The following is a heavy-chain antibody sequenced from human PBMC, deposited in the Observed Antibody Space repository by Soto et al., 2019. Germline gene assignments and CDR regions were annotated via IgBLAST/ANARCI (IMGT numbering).Heavy chain of an antibody. D-gene: IGHD1-1*01. CDR1: GGSVRAPDW. CDR2: VHISGQS. Sequence: SETLSLTCTLSGGSVRAPDWWNWVRQSPDKGLEWIAEVHISGQSNYNPSLRSRVSVSIDSSKNQFYLNLNSVTAADTAIYYCARVRQGCSANNCYFDPWGQGTQVTVSS. J-gene: IGHJ5*01. V-gene: IGHV4-4*02. CDR3: ARVRQGCSANNCYFDP.